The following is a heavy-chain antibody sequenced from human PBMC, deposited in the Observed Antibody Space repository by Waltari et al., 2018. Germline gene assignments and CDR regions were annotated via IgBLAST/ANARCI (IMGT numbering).Heavy chain of an antibody. CDR1: GFTFSSYE. J-gene: IGHJ4*02. CDR2: ISSSGSTI. V-gene: IGHV3-48*03. D-gene: IGHD6-19*01. CDR3: ARGSGWSFDY. Sequence: EVQLVESGGGLVQPGGSLRLSCAASGFTFSSYEMNWVRQAPGQGLEWVSYISSSGSTIYYADSVKGRFTISRDNAKNSLYLQMNSLRAEDTTVYYCARGSGWSFDYWGQGTLVTVSS.